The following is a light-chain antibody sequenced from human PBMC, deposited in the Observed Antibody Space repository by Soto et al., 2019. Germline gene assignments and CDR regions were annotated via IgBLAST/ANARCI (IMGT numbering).Light chain of an antibody. J-gene: IGKJ4*01. V-gene: IGKV1-9*01. CDR3: QQLRRYPST. CDR2: AAS. CDR1: QGISNY. Sequence: IQLTHTPSSLSASVGHRVTITCRASQGISNYLAWYQQKPGKAPNLLIYAASTLYGGVPSRFSGSGSGTDFALTITSLQAEDFATYYCQQLRRYPSTFGGGTKVDIK.